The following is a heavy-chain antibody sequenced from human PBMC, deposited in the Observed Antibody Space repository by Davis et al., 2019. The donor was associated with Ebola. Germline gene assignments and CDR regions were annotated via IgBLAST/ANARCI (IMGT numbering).Heavy chain of an antibody. Sequence: PGGSLRLSCTVSGGSISSSSYYWGWIRQPPGKGLEWIGSIYYSGSTYYNPSLKSRVTISVDTSKNQFSLKLSSVTAADTAVYYCARGGRWLQWNNWFDPWGQGTLVTVSS. J-gene: IGHJ5*02. CDR2: IYYSGST. CDR1: GGSISSSSYY. D-gene: IGHD5-24*01. CDR3: ARGGRWLQWNNWFDP. V-gene: IGHV4-39*01.